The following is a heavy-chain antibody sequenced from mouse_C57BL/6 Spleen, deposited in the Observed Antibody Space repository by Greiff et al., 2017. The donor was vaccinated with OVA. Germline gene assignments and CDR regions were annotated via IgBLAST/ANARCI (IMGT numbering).Heavy chain of an antibody. J-gene: IGHJ3*01. CDR1: GYTFTSYW. D-gene: IGHD2-10*02. CDR2: IDPNSGGT. CDR3: ARGPSGYGS. Sequence: QVQLKQPGAELVKPGASVKLSCKASGYTFTSYWMHWVKQRPGQGLEWIGRIDPNSGGTQYNEKFKGKATMTVDKPSSTAYMQLSSLTAEDAAGYYCARGPSGYGSWGQGALVTVAT. V-gene: IGHV1-72*01.